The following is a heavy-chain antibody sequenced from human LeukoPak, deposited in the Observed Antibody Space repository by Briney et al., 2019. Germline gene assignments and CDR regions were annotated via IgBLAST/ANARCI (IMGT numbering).Heavy chain of an antibody. CDR1: GYTFTSYD. D-gene: IGHD3-3*01. Sequence: ASVKVSCKASGYTFTSYDINWVRQATGQGLEWMGWMNPNSGNTGYAQKFQGRVTMTRNTSISTAYMELSSLRSEDTAVYYCARGLTYCDFWSGYYSWHYYYGMDVWGQGTTVTVSS. CDR2: MNPNSGNT. V-gene: IGHV1-8*01. CDR3: ARGLTYCDFWSGYYSWHYYYGMDV. J-gene: IGHJ6*02.